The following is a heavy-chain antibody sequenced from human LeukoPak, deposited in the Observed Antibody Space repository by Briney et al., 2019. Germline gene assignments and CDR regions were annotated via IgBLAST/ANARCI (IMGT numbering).Heavy chain of an antibody. Sequence: SETLSLTCTVSGGSVSSGGYYWSWIRQLPGKGLEWIGYIYYSGSTYYNPSLQSRVAISSDTSKNQFSLKLSSVTAADTAVYYCARGWQQLARRGHFDYWGQGTLVTVSS. CDR1: GGSVSSGGYY. D-gene: IGHD6-13*01. CDR2: IYYSGST. V-gene: IGHV4-31*03. CDR3: ARGWQQLARRGHFDY. J-gene: IGHJ4*02.